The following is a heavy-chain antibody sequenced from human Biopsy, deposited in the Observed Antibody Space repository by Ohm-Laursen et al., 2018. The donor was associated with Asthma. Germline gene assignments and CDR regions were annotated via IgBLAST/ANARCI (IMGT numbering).Heavy chain of an antibody. Sequence: ASVKVSCKASGYTFTSYSIHWVRQAPGQGLEWVGIINPPTGDTSYAQKFLGRVTVTRDTSTSTVYMELSSLRSEDTAVYYCALSQFDDWGQGTLLTVSS. CDR3: ALSQFDD. CDR2: INPPTGDT. J-gene: IGHJ4*02. CDR1: GYTFTSYS. V-gene: IGHV1-46*01.